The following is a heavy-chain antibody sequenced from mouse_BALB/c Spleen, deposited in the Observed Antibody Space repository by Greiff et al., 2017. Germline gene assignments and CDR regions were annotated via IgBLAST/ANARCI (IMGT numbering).Heavy chain of an antibody. V-gene: IGHV1-9*01. D-gene: IGHD2-10*02. Sequence: QVQLQQSGAELMKPGASVKISCKATGYTFSSYWIEWVKQRPGHGLEWIGEILPGSGSTNYNEKFKGKATFTADTSSNTAYMQLSSLTSEDSAVYYCARRKYGNYWFAYWGQGTLVTVSA. CDR3: ARRKYGNYWFAY. CDR2: ILPGSGST. J-gene: IGHJ3*01. CDR1: GYTFSSYW.